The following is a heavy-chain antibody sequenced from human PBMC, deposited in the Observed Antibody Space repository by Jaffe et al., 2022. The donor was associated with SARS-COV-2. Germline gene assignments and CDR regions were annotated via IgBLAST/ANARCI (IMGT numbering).Heavy chain of an antibody. V-gene: IGHV3-7*01. CDR3: ARGGILWFGESTFDY. Sequence: EVQLVESGGGLVQPGGSLRLSCAASGFSFSSYWMSWVRQAPGKGLEWVANIKQDGSEKYYVGSVKGRFTISRDNAKNSLYLQMNSLRAEDTAVYYCARGGILWFGESTFDYWGQGTLVTVSS. CDR2: IKQDGSEK. J-gene: IGHJ4*02. CDR1: GFSFSSYW. D-gene: IGHD3-10*01.